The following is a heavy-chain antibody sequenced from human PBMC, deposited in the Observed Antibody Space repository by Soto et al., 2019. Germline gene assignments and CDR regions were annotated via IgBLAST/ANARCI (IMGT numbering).Heavy chain of an antibody. CDR3: ARVRFLEWFALYYYYYMDV. CDR1: GGSFSGYY. CDR2: INHSGST. D-gene: IGHD3-3*01. J-gene: IGHJ6*03. V-gene: IGHV4-34*01. Sequence: PSETLSLTCAVYGGSFSGYYWSWIRQPPGKGLEWIGEINHSGSTNYNPSLKSRVTIPVDTSKNQFSLKLSSVTAADTAVYYCARVRFLEWFALYYYYYMDVWGKGTTVTVSS.